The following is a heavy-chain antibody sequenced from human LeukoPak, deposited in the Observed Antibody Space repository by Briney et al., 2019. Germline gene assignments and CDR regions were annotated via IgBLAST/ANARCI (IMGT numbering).Heavy chain of an antibody. J-gene: IGHJ4*02. CDR3: ARGVIGEHCSSTSCQSSDY. CDR2: ISYDGSNK. V-gene: IGHV3-30*03. CDR1: GFTFSSYG. D-gene: IGHD2-2*01. Sequence: QPGRSLRLSCAASGFTFSSYGMHWVRQAPGKGLEWVAVISYDGSNKYYADSVKGRFTISRDNAKNSLYLQMNSLRAEDTAVYYCARGVIGEHCSSTSCQSSDYWGQGTLVTVSS.